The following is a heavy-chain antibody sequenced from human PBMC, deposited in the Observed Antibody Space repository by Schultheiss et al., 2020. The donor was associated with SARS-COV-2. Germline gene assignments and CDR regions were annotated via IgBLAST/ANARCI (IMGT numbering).Heavy chain of an antibody. V-gene: IGHV4-59*02. D-gene: IGHD3/OR15-3a*01. Sequence: SETLSLTCAVSGASVTSYYWNWIRRPPGKGLEWIGYIYYSESTYYNPSLNSRVTISVDTSKNQFSLEVTSVITADTAVYYCARDLRGLVDAFDVWGQGTVVTVSS. CDR1: GASVTSYY. CDR3: ARDLRGLVDAFDV. CDR2: IYYSEST. J-gene: IGHJ3*01.